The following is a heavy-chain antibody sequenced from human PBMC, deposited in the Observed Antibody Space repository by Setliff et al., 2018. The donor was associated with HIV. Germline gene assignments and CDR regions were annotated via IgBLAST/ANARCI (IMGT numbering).Heavy chain of an antibody. Sequence: SETLSLTCALYGGSFSDYYWSWIRQPPGMGLEWIGRIHTSGTTNYNPSLQSRVTISADTSKNQFSLKLYSVTAADTAVYYCARAYFGSGIYYWGQGTLVTVSS. D-gene: IGHD3-10*01. J-gene: IGHJ4*02. CDR2: IHTSGTT. CDR1: GGSFSDYY. V-gene: IGHV4-34*01. CDR3: ARAYFGSGIYY.